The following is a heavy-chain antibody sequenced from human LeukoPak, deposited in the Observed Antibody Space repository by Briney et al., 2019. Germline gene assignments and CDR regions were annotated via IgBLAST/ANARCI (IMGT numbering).Heavy chain of an antibody. CDR2: ISHSGTT. CDR1: GGSIDITNY. J-gene: IGHJ4*02. Sequence: SETLSLTCGVSGGSIDITNYWSWVRQAPGKGLEWIGEISHSGTTNYNPSLRSRVTMFLDRANNQFSLSLTSVTAADSAVCYCTRENRPFCPFAYWGQGVLVTVSS. D-gene: IGHD2/OR15-2a*01. V-gene: IGHV4-4*02. CDR3: TRENRPFCPFAY.